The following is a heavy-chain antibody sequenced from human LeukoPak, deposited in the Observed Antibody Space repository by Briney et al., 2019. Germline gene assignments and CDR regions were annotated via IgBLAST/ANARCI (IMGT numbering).Heavy chain of an antibody. CDR2: ISGSGGST. CDR1: GFTFSSYA. J-gene: IGHJ5*02. D-gene: IGHD3-22*01. V-gene: IGHV3-23*01. Sequence: GSLRLSCAASGFTFSSYAMSWVRQAPGKGLEGVSGISGSGGSTYYSDYVKGRFTISRDNSKSTLYLQMNSLRAEDTAVYYCAKGPFDTTGYSWLDPWGQGTLVTVSS. CDR3: AKGPFDTTGYSWLDP.